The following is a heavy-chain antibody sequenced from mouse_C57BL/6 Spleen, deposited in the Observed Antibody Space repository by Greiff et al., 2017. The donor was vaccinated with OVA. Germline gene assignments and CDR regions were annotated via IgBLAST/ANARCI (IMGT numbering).Heavy chain of an antibody. Sequence: EVMLVESGTVLARPGASVKMSCKTSGYTFTSYWMHWVKQRPGQGLEWIGAIYPGNSDTSYNQKFKGKAKLTAVTSASTAYMELSSLTNEDSAVYYCTRGYDYDGNAMDYWGQGTSVTVSS. V-gene: IGHV1-5*01. CDR3: TRGYDYDGNAMDY. J-gene: IGHJ4*01. CDR2: IYPGNSDT. D-gene: IGHD2-4*01. CDR1: GYTFTSYW.